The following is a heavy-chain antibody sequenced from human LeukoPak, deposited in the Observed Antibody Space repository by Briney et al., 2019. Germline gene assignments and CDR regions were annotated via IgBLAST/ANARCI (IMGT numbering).Heavy chain of an antibody. V-gene: IGHV1-18*01. CDR2: ISAYDGNT. J-gene: IGHJ4*02. D-gene: IGHD5/OR15-5a*01. CDR1: GYTFSSYG. CDR3: ARDPSNTSGYRVYHDY. Sequence: ASVKVSCKASGYTFSSYGISWVRQAPGQGLEWMGWISAYDGNTNYAQKLQGRVTMTTDTSTSTAYVELRSLRSDDTAVYYCARDPSNTSGYRVYHDYWGQGALVTVSS.